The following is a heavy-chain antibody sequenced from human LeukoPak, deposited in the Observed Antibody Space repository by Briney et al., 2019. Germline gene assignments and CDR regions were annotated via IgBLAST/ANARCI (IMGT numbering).Heavy chain of an antibody. J-gene: IGHJ4*02. D-gene: IGHD3-22*01. CDR1: GGSISSYY. CDR2: IYTSGST. V-gene: IGHV4-4*07. Sequence: SETLSLTCTVSGGSISSYYWSWIRQPAGKGLEWIGRIYTSGSTNYNPSLKSRVTMSVDTSKNQFSLKLSSVTAADTAVYYCAREEPNYYDSSGSRHFDYWGQGTLVTVSS. CDR3: AREEPNYYDSSGSRHFDY.